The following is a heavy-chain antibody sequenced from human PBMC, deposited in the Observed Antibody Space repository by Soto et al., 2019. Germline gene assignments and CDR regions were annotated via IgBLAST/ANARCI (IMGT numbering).Heavy chain of an antibody. Sequence: QVQLVESGGGVVQPGRSLRLSCAASGFTFSSYAMHWVRQAPGKGLEWVAVISYDGSNKYYADSVKGRFTISRDNSKNTLYLQMNSLRAEDTAVYYCARERWEAFDIWGQGTMVTVSS. D-gene: IGHD1-26*01. CDR1: GFTFSSYA. CDR3: ARERWEAFDI. V-gene: IGHV3-30-3*01. J-gene: IGHJ3*02. CDR2: ISYDGSNK.